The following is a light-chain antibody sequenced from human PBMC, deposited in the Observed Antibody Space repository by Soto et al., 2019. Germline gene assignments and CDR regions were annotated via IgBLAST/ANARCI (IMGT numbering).Light chain of an antibody. V-gene: IGKV1-6*02. J-gene: IGKJ4*02. CDR1: QGIRTD. CDR3: LHDDSYPLT. Sequence: AIQLTQSPSSLSASVGDRVTITCRASQGIRTDLGWYRQKPGGAPEFLISGASSLQSGVPSRFSGSGSGTDFTLTIFSLQPEDVATYYCLHDDSYPLTFGRGTKVEIK. CDR2: GAS.